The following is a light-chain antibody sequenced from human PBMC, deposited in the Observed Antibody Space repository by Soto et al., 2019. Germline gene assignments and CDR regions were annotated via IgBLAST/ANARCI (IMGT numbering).Light chain of an antibody. Sequence: DIVMTQSPDSLTVSLGERATINCKSSRSVLDNSDNKNYLAWYQQKSGQPPKLLIYWATTREFGVPDRFSGSGSGTDFTLPISSLQAEDVAVYYCQQYYSTPYTFGQGTKLEIK. J-gene: IGKJ2*01. V-gene: IGKV4-1*01. CDR2: WAT. CDR3: QQYYSTPYT. CDR1: RSVLDNSDNKNY.